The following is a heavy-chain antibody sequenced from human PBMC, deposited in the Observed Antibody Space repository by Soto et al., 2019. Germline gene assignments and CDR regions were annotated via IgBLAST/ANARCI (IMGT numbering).Heavy chain of an antibody. D-gene: IGHD1-26*01. V-gene: IGHV5-51*01. CDR3: ARFGWYVVGATFADYYYGMDV. Sequence: GESLKISCKGSGYSFTSYWIGWVRQMPGKGLEWMGIIYPGDSDTRYSPSFQGQVTISADKSISTAYLQWSSLKASDTAMYYCARFGWYVVGATFADYYYGMDVWGQGTTVTVSS. CDR2: IYPGDSDT. CDR1: GYSFTSYW. J-gene: IGHJ6*02.